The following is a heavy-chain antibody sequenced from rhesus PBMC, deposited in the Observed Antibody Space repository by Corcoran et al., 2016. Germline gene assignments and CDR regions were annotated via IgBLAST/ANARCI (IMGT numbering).Heavy chain of an antibody. V-gene: IGHV4-127*01. CDR1: GFTFSSYG. D-gene: IGHD1-44*02. CDR3: ASGSYKYCEF. J-gene: IGHJ1*01. Sequence: VQLVESGGGLVQPGGSLRLSCAASGFTFSSYGMSWVRQAPGKGLEWIGYIYGNSASNNYNPYLKNRVTIAKDTSKNQFSLKLSAVTAADTAVYYCASGSYKYCEFWGQGALVTVSS. CDR2: IYGNSASN.